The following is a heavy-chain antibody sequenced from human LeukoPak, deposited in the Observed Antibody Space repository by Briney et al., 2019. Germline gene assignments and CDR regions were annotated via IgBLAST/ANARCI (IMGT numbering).Heavy chain of an antibody. CDR3: AKGYSSSWYHLYYYYYGIDV. J-gene: IGHJ6*02. CDR1: GFTFDGYA. V-gene: IGHV3-43*02. D-gene: IGHD6-13*01. CDR2: ISGDGGST. Sequence: GGSLRLSCAASGFTFDGYAMHWVRQAPGKGLEWVSLISGDGGSTYYADSVKGRFTISRDNSKNTLYLQMNSLRTEDTALYYCAKGYSSSWYHLYYYYYGIDVWGQGTTVTVSS.